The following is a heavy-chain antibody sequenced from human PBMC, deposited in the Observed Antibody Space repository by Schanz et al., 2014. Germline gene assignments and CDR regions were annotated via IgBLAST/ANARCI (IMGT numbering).Heavy chain of an antibody. CDR3: ARDAADFYDILTEEDY. D-gene: IGHD3-9*01. CDR1: GFAFSVYG. CDR2: MSYDGSIK. J-gene: IGHJ4*02. Sequence: QVQMVESGGGVVQPGRSLRLSCAASGFAFSVYGMHWVRQAPGKGPEWVAAMSYDGSIKYYGDSVKGRFTISRDNSKNTLYLHMNTLRAEDTAVYYCARDAADFYDILTEEDYWGQGTLVTVSS. V-gene: IGHV3-30*03.